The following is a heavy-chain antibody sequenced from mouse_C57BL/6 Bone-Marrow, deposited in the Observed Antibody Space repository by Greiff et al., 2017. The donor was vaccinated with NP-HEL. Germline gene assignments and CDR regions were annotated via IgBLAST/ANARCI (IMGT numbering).Heavy chain of an antibody. CDR1: GYTFTDYE. J-gene: IGHJ3*01. CDR2: IDPETGGT. D-gene: IGHD1-1*01. V-gene: IGHV1-15*01. Sequence: VQLVESGAELVRPGASVTLSCKASGYTFTDYEMHWVKQTPVHGLEWIGAIDPETGGTAYNQKFKGKAILTADKSSSTAYMELRSLTSEDSAVYYCTRKGNYYGSSRDWFAYWGQGTLVTVSA. CDR3: TRKGNYYGSSRDWFAY.